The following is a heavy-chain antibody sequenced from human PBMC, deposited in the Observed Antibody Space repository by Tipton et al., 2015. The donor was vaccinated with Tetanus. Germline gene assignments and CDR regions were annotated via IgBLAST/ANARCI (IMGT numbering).Heavy chain of an antibody. CDR1: GGSIRNYY. CDR2: IYYRGST. CDR3: ARGMVTTVTEKQGVSLDFDY. D-gene: IGHD4-17*01. J-gene: IGHJ4*02. V-gene: IGHV4-59*01. Sequence: TLSLTCTVSGGSIRNYYWNWIRQAPGKGMEWIGYIYYRGSTNYNPSLRSRVAISVDTSKKRFSLRLSSVTAADTAVYYCARGMVTTVTEKQGVSLDFDYWGQGALVTVSS.